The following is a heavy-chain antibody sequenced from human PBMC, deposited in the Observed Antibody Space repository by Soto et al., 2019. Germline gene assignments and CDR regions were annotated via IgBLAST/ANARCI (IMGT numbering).Heavy chain of an antibody. Sequence: QVHLVESGGGVVQPGRSLRLSCAASGFTFSNNGMHWVRQAPGKGLEWMGVIYYEGGAKYYAGYVEDRFTISRNNSNNTLYLQFDTLSTEGTAISDCVKDKGAAAGFDYWGQGILVTVSS. CDR3: VKDKGAAAGFDY. V-gene: IGHV3-30*18. CDR1: GFTFSNNG. CDR2: IYYEGGAK. J-gene: IGHJ4*02. D-gene: IGHD6-13*01.